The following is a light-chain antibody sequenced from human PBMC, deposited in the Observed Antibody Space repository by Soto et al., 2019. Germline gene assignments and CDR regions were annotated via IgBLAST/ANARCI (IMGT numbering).Light chain of an antibody. J-gene: IGKJ4*01. Sequence: EIVLTQSPGTLSLSPGERATLSCRASQTITTLAWYQRKPGQAPRLLIYRVSSRATGVPDRFSGSGSGTDYTRTICILEPEDVAVYYCQQYGNLPLTCSGGTQVDI. CDR1: QTITT. CDR3: QQYGNLPLT. V-gene: IGKV3-20*01. CDR2: RVS.